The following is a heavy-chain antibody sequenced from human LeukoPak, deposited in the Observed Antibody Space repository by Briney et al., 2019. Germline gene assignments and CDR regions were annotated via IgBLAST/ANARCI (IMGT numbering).Heavy chain of an antibody. CDR3: AKDTDPYSSGWSFDY. J-gene: IGHJ4*02. Sequence: GGSLRLSCAASGFTFDDYAMHWVRHAPGKGLEWVSGISWNSGSIGYADSVKGRFTISRDNAKNSLYLQMNSLRAEDTALYYCAKDTDPYSSGWSFDYWGQGTLVTVSS. D-gene: IGHD6-19*01. CDR2: ISWNSGSI. CDR1: GFTFDDYA. V-gene: IGHV3-9*01.